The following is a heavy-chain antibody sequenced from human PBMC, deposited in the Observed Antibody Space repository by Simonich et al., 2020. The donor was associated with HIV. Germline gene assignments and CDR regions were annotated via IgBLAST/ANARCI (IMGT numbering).Heavy chain of an antibody. D-gene: IGHD6-6*01. J-gene: IGHJ4*02. CDR3: ARDRTIAAPGAFDY. CDR2: ISYDESNK. V-gene: IGHV3-30*07. CDR1: GFTFRSYA. Sequence: VQLVESGGGVVQPGRSLRLSCAASGFTFRSYAMHWVRQAPRKGLEWVAIISYDESNKYYADSVKGRFTISRYNSKNTLDLQMNSLRAEDTAVYYCARDRTIAAPGAFDYWGQGTLVTVSS.